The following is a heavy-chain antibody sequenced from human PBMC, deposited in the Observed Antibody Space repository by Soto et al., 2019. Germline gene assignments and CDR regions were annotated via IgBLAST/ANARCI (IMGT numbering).Heavy chain of an antibody. CDR3: ARDRLRLGELSLLGYFDY. J-gene: IGHJ4*02. CDR1: EFTFSRHT. D-gene: IGHD3-16*02. V-gene: IGHV3-30*04. CDR2: ISYDGSDT. Sequence: QVHLEESGGGVVQPGRSLRLSCAASEFTFSRHTMHWVRQAPGKGLEWVASISYDGSDTYYADSVKGRFTISRDNSKKALSVEMDSLRAEDTAVYYCARDRLRLGELSLLGYFDYWGQGTLVTVSP.